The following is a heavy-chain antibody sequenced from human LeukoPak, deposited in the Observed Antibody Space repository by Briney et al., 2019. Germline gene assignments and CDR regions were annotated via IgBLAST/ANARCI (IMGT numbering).Heavy chain of an antibody. Sequence: SVKVPCKASGGTFSSYAISWVRQAPGQGLEWMGGIIPIFGTANYAQKFQGRVTITAGKSTSTAYMELSSLRSEDTAVYYCARDGAAVADTYYYYGMDVWGQGTTVTVSS. V-gene: IGHV1-69*06. CDR1: GGTFSSYA. CDR3: ARDGAAVADTYYYYGMDV. CDR2: IIPIFGTA. D-gene: IGHD6-19*01. J-gene: IGHJ6*02.